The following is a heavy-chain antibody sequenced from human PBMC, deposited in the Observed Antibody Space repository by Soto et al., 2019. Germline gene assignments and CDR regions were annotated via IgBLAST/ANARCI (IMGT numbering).Heavy chain of an antibody. CDR2: IYYSGST. V-gene: IGHV4-31*03. D-gene: IGHD4-17*01. Sequence: QVRLEESGPGLVKPSETLSLICSFSGGSVNNANYFWNWIRHHPENGLEWIGYIYYSGSTRYNPSFKTRATLSIDTSKNQFSLRLNSVTVADTAVYFCARDADYGGSRGGMDVWGRGTTVTVSS. J-gene: IGHJ6*02. CDR3: ARDADYGGSRGGMDV. CDR1: GGSVNNANYF.